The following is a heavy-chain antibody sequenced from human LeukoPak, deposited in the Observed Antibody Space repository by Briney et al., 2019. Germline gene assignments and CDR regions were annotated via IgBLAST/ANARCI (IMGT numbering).Heavy chain of an antibody. CDR1: GGTFTSYA. Sequence: GSSVRVSCKASGGTFTSYAISWVREAPGQGLEWMGGIIPIFSTANYAQKFQGRVTITTDASTSTAYMELSSLRSEDTAVHSCGGWWYVAFKIWKHGTRVNVSS. CDR3: GGWWYVAFKI. D-gene: IGHD2-15*01. CDR2: IIPIFSTA. J-gene: IGHJ3*02. V-gene: IGHV1-69*05.